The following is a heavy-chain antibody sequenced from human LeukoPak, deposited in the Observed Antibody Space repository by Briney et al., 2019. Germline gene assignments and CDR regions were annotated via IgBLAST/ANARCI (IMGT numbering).Heavy chain of an antibody. D-gene: IGHD1-14*01. CDR2: IYYSGST. Sequence: SETLSLTCTVSGGSISSYYWSWIRQPPGKGLEWIGYIYYSGSTNYNPSLKSRVTISVDTSKNQSSLKLSSVTAADTAVYYCARAVPEAFDPWGQGTLVTVSS. J-gene: IGHJ5*02. V-gene: IGHV4-59*01. CDR1: GGSISSYY. CDR3: ARAVPEAFDP.